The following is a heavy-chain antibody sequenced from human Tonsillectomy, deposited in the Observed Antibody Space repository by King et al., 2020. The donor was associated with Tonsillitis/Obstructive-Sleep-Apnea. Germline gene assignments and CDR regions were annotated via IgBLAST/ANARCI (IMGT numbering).Heavy chain of an antibody. J-gene: IGHJ3*02. D-gene: IGHD5-24*01. V-gene: IGHV4-59*01. CDR3: ARDRERRLQLSAFDI. CDR1: GGYISSYY. Sequence: MQLQESGPGLVKPSETLSLTCTVSGGYISSYYWSWIRPPPGKGLEWIGYIYYSGSTNYHPSLKNRVTISVDTSKNQFSLKLSSVTAADTAVYYCARDRERRLQLSAFDIWGQGTMVTVSS. CDR2: IYYSGST.